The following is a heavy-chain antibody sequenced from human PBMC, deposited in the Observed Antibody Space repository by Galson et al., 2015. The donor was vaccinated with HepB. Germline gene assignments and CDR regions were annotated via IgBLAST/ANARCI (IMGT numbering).Heavy chain of an antibody. CDR3: IRMADLSGYSSS. V-gene: IGHV3-73*01. CDR2: IRSKASNYAT. Sequence: SLRLSCAASGFTFSGSAIHWVRQTSGKGLEWVGRIRSKASNYATAYSASVKGRFTIFRDDSKNTAYLHMKSLKTEDTAVYYCIRMADLSGYSSSWGQGTLVTASS. D-gene: IGHD6-13*01. CDR1: GFTFSGSA. J-gene: IGHJ4*02.